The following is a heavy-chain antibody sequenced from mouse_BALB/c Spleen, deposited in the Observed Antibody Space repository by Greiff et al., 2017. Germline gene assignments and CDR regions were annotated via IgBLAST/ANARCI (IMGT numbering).Heavy chain of an antibody. CDR3: GRYDGDYYAMDY. J-gene: IGHJ4*01. V-gene: IGHV3-2*02. CDR2: ISYSGST. CDR1: GYSITSDYA. Sequence: EVQLVESGPGLVKPSQSLSLTCTVTGYSITSDYAWNWIRQFPGNKLEWMGYISYSGSTSYNPSLKSRISITRDTSKNQFFLQLNSVTTEDTATYYCGRYDGDYYAMDYWGQGTSVTVSS. D-gene: IGHD2-14*01.